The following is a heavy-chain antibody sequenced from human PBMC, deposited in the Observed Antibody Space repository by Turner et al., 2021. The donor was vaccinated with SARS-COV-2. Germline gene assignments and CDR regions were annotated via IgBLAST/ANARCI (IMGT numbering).Heavy chain of an antibody. V-gene: IGHV1-3*01. CDR3: ARDVGYCSSTSCYTGSHFDY. J-gene: IGHJ4*02. Sequence: QVQLVQSGAEGQKPGASVKVSCQASGYTFTSYAMHWVRQAPGQRLEWMGWINAGNGKTKYSQKFQGRVTITRDTAASTAYMELSSLRSEDTAVYYCARDVGYCSSTSCYTGSHFDYWGQGTLVTVSS. CDR2: INAGNGKT. D-gene: IGHD2-2*02. CDR1: GYTFTSYA.